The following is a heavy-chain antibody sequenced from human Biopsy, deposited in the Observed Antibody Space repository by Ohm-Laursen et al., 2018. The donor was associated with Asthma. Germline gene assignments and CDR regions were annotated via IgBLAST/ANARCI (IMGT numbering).Heavy chain of an antibody. Sequence: TLSLTCPVSGGSMSSSSYSWSWIRQHPVKGLEWIGYIYYSGSTYYNPSLKSRVSISLDTSKNQFSLSLTSVTAADTAVYYCARTTYGDDGFDPWGQGTLVTVSS. V-gene: IGHV4-31*03. D-gene: IGHD4-17*01. CDR1: GGSMSSSSYS. CDR3: ARTTYGDDGFDP. J-gene: IGHJ5*02. CDR2: IYYSGST.